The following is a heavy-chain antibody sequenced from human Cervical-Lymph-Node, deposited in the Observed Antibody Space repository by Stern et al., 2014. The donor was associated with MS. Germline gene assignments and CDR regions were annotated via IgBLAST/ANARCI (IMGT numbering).Heavy chain of an antibody. V-gene: IGHV5-51*01. CDR2: IFPGGSDI. CDR1: GYTFTSYW. CDR3: ARQRYFDY. J-gene: IGHJ4*02. Sequence: VQLGQSGPEVKRPGESLKISCQASGYTFTSYWIGGVRQMPGKGLEWVAIIFPGGSDIRYSPSFQGQVTISADNSSSTAYLQWNNLKASDPAIYYCARQRYFDYWGQGTLVTVSS.